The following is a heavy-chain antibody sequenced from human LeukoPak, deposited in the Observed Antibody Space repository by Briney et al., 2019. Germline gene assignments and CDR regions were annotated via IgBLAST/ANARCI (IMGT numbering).Heavy chain of an antibody. Sequence: GRSLRLSCAASGFTFDDYTMHWVRQAPGKGLEWVSGISWNSGSIGYADSVNGRFTISRDNAKNSLYLQMNSLRAEDTALYYCAKERITMVRGALDYWGQGTLVTVSS. CDR1: GFTFDDYT. CDR2: ISWNSGSI. V-gene: IGHV3-9*01. J-gene: IGHJ4*02. CDR3: AKERITMVRGALDY. D-gene: IGHD3-10*01.